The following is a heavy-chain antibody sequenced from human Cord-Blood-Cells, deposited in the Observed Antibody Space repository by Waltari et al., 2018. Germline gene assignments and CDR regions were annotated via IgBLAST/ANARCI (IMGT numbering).Heavy chain of an antibody. V-gene: IGHV3-30*18. CDR3: AKEPTGYSSSWSFDY. CDR1: GFTFSSYG. Sequence: QVQLVESGGGVVQPGRSLRLSCAASGFTFSSYGMHWVRQATGKGLEWVAVISYDGSNKYYADSVKGRFTISRDNSKNTLYLQMNSLRAEDTAVYYCAKEPTGYSSSWSFDYWGQGTLVTVSS. J-gene: IGHJ4*02. D-gene: IGHD6-13*01. CDR2: ISYDGSNK.